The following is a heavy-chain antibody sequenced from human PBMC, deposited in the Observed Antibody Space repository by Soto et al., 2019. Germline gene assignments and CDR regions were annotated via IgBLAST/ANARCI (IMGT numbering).Heavy chain of an antibody. V-gene: IGHV3-23*01. D-gene: IGHD6-19*01. Sequence: GGSLRLSCAASGFTFSSYAMSWVRQAPGKGLEWVSAISGSGGSTYYADSVKGRFTISRDNSKNTLYLQMNSLRAEDTAVYYCAKDAKVAGTSRYYYCGMDVWGQGTTVTVSS. CDR1: GFTFSSYA. CDR2: ISGSGGST. CDR3: AKDAKVAGTSRYYYCGMDV. J-gene: IGHJ6*02.